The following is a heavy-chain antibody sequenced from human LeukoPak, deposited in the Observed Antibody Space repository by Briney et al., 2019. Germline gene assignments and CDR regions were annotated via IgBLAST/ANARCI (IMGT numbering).Heavy chain of an antibody. D-gene: IGHD3-22*01. CDR1: GFTFSSYA. J-gene: IGHJ3*02. CDR3: AKDHLYYYDSSGYYYDAFDI. V-gene: IGHV3-23*01. CDR2: ISGSGGST. Sequence: GGSLRLPCAASGFTFSSYAMSWVRQAPGKGLEWVSAISGSGGSTYYADSVKGRFTISRDNSKNTLYLQMNSLRAEDTAVYYCAKDHLYYYDSSGYYYDAFDIWGQGTMVTVSS.